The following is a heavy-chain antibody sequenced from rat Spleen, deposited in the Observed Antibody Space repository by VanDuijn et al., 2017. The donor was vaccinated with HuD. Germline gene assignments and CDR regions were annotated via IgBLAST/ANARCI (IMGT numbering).Heavy chain of an antibody. J-gene: IGHJ2*01. CDR3: ASNDY. V-gene: IGHV5-22*01. CDR2: ISYEGSST. Sequence: EVQLVESGGGLVQPGRSLKVSCAASGFTFSDNYMAWVRQAPKKGLEWVASISYEGSSTYYGDSVKGRFTISRDNAKSTLYLQMDSLRSEDTATYYCASNDYWGQGVMVTVSS. CDR1: GFTFSDNY.